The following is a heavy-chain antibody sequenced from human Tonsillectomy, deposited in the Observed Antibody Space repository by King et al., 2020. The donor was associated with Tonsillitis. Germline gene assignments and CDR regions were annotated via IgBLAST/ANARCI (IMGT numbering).Heavy chain of an antibody. V-gene: IGHV3-53*02. CDR3: ARGSSGWYGVIFDY. CDR2: IYSGGST. D-gene: IGHD6-19*01. CDR1: GFTVSSNY. J-gene: IGHJ4*02. Sequence: VQLVETGGGLIQPGGSLRLSCAASGFTVSSNYMSWVRQAPGKGLEWVSVIYSGGSTYYADSVKGRFTISRDNSKNTLYLQMNSLRAEDTAVYYCARGSSGWYGVIFDYWGQGTLVTVSS.